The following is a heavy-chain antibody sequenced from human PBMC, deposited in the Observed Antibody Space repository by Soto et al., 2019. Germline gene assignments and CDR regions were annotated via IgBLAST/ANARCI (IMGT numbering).Heavy chain of an antibody. Sequence: PGGSLRLSCAASGFTFSSYAMSWVRQAPGKGLEWVSAISGSGGDTWYADSVKGRFTISRDNSKNTLYLQMNSLRAEDTAVYYCARDRASSFIGATATLFDYWGQGTLVTVSS. CDR1: GFTFSSYA. J-gene: IGHJ4*02. V-gene: IGHV3-23*01. D-gene: IGHD2-15*01. CDR3: ARDRASSFIGATATLFDY. CDR2: ISGSGGDT.